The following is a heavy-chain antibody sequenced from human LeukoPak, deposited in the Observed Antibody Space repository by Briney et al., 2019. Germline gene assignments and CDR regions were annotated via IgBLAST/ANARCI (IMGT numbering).Heavy chain of an antibody. CDR1: GGSISSYY. Sequence: SETLSLTCTVSGGSISSYYWSWIRQPPGKGLEWIGYIYYSGSTNYNPSLKSRVTISVDTSKNLFSLKLSSVTAADTAVYYCARRDDYVWGSYRPHYMDVWGKGTTVTISS. CDR2: IYYSGST. J-gene: IGHJ6*03. V-gene: IGHV4-59*12. D-gene: IGHD3-16*02. CDR3: ARRDDYVWGSYRPHYMDV.